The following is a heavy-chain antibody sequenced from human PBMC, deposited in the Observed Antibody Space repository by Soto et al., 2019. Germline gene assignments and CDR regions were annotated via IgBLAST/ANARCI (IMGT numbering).Heavy chain of an antibody. Sequence: PGGSLRLSCAASGFTLSSYAMSWVRQAPGKGLEWVSAISGSGGSTYYADSVKGRFTISRDNSKNTLYLQMNSLRAEDTAVYYCAKWYCSGGSCYPTFDSWGQGTLVTGSS. V-gene: IGHV3-23*01. D-gene: IGHD2-15*01. J-gene: IGHJ4*02. CDR1: GFTLSSYA. CDR2: ISGSGGST. CDR3: AKWYCSGGSCYPTFDS.